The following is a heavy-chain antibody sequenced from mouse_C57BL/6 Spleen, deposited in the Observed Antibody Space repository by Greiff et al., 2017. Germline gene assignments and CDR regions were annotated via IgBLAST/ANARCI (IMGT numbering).Heavy chain of an antibody. J-gene: IGHJ4*01. CDR3: ARNYGYADGPDAMDY. CDR1: GFSLTSYG. V-gene: IGHV2-6*03. Sequence: QVQLKESGPGLVAPSQSLSITCTVSGFSLTSYGVHWVRQPPGKGLEWLVVIWSDGSTTYNSALKSRLSISKDNSKSQVFLKMNSLQTDNTAMYYCARNYGYADGPDAMDYWGQGTSVTVSS. CDR2: IWSDGST. D-gene: IGHD2-2*01.